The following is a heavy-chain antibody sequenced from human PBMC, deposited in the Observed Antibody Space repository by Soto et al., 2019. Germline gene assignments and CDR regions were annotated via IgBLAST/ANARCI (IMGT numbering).Heavy chain of an antibody. J-gene: IGHJ4*02. V-gene: IGHV4-31*03. CDR3: TREGRINKGDLDY. CDR2: IFYSGTI. CDR1: GGCISSDGYY. Sequence: PSETLSLTCTVSGGCISSDGYYWSWIRQHPGKGLDGIGYIFYSGTIYYNPSPESRVTISIDTSKNQFSLKLTSVSAADTAVYYCTREGRINKGDLDYWGQGTLVTVSS.